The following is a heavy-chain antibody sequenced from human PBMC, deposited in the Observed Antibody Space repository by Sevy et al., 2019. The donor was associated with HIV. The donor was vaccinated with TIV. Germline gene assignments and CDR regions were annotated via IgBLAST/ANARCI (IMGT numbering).Heavy chain of an antibody. D-gene: IGHD1-20*01. Sequence: GGSLRVSCAASGFTFDDYAMHWVRQAPGKGLEWVSGISWSSGSIGYADSVKGRFTISRDNAKSSLYLQMNSLRTEDTGLYYCAKDIVPHVTGTVDFWGQGTLVTVSS. V-gene: IGHV3-9*01. J-gene: IGHJ4*02. CDR3: AKDIVPHVTGTVDF. CDR1: GFTFDDYA. CDR2: ISWSSGSI.